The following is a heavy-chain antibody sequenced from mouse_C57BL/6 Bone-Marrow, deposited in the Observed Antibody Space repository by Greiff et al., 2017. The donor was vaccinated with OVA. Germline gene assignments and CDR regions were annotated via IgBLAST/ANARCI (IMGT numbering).Heavy chain of an antibody. CDR2: IDPSDSET. V-gene: IGHV1-52*01. D-gene: IGHD3-3*01. CDR3: ARRGCEGPFAY. CDR1: GYTFTSYW. J-gene: IGHJ3*01. Sequence: VQLQQPGAELVRPGSSVKLSCKASGYTFTSYWMHWVKQRPIQGLEWIGNIDPSDSETHYNQKFKDKATLTVDKSSSTAYLQPSSLTAEDSAGYYCARRGCEGPFAYWGRGTLVTVSA.